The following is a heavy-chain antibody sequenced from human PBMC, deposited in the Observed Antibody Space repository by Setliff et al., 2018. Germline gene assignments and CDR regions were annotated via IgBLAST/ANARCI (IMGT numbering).Heavy chain of an antibody. J-gene: IGHJ6*03. CDR3: AREQWLDPPGYYYMDV. CDR1: GGSISSYY. D-gene: IGHD6-19*01. Sequence: SETLSLTCTVSGGSISSYYWSWIRRPAGKGLEWIGSISHSGSTYYNPSLRSRVTISLDTSKNQFSLKLNSVTAADMAVYYCAREQWLDPPGYYYMDVWAKGTTVTVSS. CDR2: ISHSGST. V-gene: IGHV4-4*07.